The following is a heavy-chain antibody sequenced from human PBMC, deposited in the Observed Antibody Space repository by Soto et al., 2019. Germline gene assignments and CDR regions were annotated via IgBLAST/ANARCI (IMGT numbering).Heavy chain of an antibody. V-gene: IGHV3-23*01. D-gene: IGHD1-26*01. Sequence: PGGSLRLSCAASGFTFSNYAMNWVRQAPGKGLEWISVISGSGGSTYYADSVKGRFTISRDNSKNTLYLQMNSLRAEDTAVYYCAKRASGSSFDYWSQGPLVTVSS. CDR1: GFTFSNYA. CDR3: AKRASGSSFDY. CDR2: ISGSGGST. J-gene: IGHJ4*02.